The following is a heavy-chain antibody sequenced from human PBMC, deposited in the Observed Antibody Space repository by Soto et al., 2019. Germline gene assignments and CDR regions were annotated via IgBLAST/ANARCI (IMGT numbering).Heavy chain of an antibody. J-gene: IGHJ4*02. Sequence: EVQLLESGGGLVQPGGSLRLSCAASGFTFSSYAMSWVRQAPGKGLEWLAGITFRGDYTYYADSVKGRFTLSRDNSRNRLDLQMNSLKVEDTALYYCAKLGTMGVSDSWGQGTPLTVSS. CDR1: GFTFSSYA. D-gene: IGHD1-26*01. CDR3: AKLGTMGVSDS. CDR2: ITFRGDYT. V-gene: IGHV3-23*01.